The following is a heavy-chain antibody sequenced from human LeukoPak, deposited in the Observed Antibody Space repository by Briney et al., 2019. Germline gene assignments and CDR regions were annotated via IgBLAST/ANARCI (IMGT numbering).Heavy chain of an antibody. V-gene: IGHV4-59*01. D-gene: IGHD3-10*01. J-gene: IGHJ6*02. CDR1: GGSISSYY. CDR2: IYYSGST. Sequence: SETLSLTCTVSGGSISSYYWSWIRQPPGKGLEWIGYIYYSGSTNYNPSLKSRVTISVDTSKNQFSLKLSSVTAADTAVYYCARVSGNAMVRGVIEPLYYYYGMDVWGQGTTVTVSS. CDR3: ARVSGNAMVRGVIEPLYYYYGMDV.